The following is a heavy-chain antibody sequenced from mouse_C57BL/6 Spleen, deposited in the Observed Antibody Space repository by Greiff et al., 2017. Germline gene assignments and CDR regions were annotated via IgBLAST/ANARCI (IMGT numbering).Heavy chain of an antibody. Sequence: QVQLQQPGAELVKPGASVKLSCKASGYTFTSYWMHWVKQRPGQGLEWIGMIHPNSGSTNYNEKFKSKATLTVDKSSSTAYMQLSSLTSKDSAVYYCLNFYDGFYLDFWGQSTTRKVSS. CDR2: IHPNSGST. D-gene: IGHD2-3*01. V-gene: IGHV1-64*01. CDR3: LNFYDGFYLDF. CDR1: GYTFTSYW. J-gene: IGHJ2*01.